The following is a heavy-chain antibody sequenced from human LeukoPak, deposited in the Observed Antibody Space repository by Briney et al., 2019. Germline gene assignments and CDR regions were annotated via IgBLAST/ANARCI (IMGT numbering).Heavy chain of an antibody. J-gene: IGHJ4*02. CDR1: GFTFSSYG. D-gene: IGHD3-10*01. CDR3: ARGRAGSSHFDY. V-gene: IGHV3-33*01. CDR2: IWYDGSNK. Sequence: PGGSLRLSCAASGFTFSSYGMHWVRQAPGKGLEWVAVIWYDGSNKYYADSVKGRFTISRDNAKNSLYLQMNSLRAEDTAVYYCARGRAGSSHFDYWGQGTLVTVSS.